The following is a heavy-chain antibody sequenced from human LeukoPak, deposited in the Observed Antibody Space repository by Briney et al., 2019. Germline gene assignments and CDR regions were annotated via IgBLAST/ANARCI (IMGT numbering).Heavy chain of an antibody. V-gene: IGHV1-3*01. CDR3: ARGLWSAHRREYYFDS. CDR1: GYTFTNYA. CDR2: FNAGNGDT. D-gene: IGHD3-3*01. Sequence: GASVNVSFTASGYTFTNYAVNWLRQAPGQRLEWMGWFNAGNGDTKFSQNYQARVTITRDASASTAYMELSSLTSEDTAVYFCARGLWSAHRREYYFDSWGQGTLVTVSS. J-gene: IGHJ4*02.